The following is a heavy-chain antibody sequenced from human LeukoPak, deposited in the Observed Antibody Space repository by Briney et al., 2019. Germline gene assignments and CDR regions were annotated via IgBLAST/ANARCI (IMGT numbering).Heavy chain of an antibody. CDR1: GFTFSSYG. J-gene: IGHJ6*03. CDR3: AKDRLRQGSSSSGRNYYYYYYMDV. V-gene: IGHV3-30*02. CDR2: IRYDGSNK. D-gene: IGHD6-6*01. Sequence: PGGSLRLSCAASGFTFSSYGMHWVRQAPGKGLEWVAFIRYDGSNKYYADSVKGRFTISRDNSKNTLYLQMNILRAEDTAVYYCAKDRLRQGSSSSGRNYYYYYYMDVWGKGTTVTVSS.